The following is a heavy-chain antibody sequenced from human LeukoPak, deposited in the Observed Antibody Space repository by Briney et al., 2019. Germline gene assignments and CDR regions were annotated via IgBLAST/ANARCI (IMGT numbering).Heavy chain of an antibody. Sequence: PSETLSLTCTASGGSISSSSYYWGWIRQPPGKGLEWIGSIYYSGSTNYNPSLKSRVTISVDKSKNQFSLKLSSVTAADTAVYYCAKYRRGIVIVPAADWYFDLWGRGTLVTVSS. V-gene: IGHV4-39*07. CDR3: AKYRRGIVIVPAADWYFDL. CDR1: GGSISSSSYY. CDR2: IYYSGST. J-gene: IGHJ2*01. D-gene: IGHD2-2*01.